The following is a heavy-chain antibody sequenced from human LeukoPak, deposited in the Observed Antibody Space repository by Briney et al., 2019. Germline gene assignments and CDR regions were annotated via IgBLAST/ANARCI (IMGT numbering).Heavy chain of an antibody. CDR2: ISSSSSYI. J-gene: IGHJ4*02. CDR1: GFTPSDYY. V-gene: IGHV3-11*06. D-gene: IGHD6-13*01. CDR3: ARAEGDSSSWYRY. Sequence: GGSLRLSCAPSGFTPSDYYMSWIRQPPEKGLEWVSSISSSSSYIYYADSVKGRFTISRDNAKNSLYLQMNSLRAEDTAVYYCARAEGDSSSWYRYWGQGTLVTVSS.